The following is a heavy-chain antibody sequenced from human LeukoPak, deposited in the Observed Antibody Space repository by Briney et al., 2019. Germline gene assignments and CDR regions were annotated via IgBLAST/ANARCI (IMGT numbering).Heavy chain of an antibody. J-gene: IGHJ6*02. CDR2: IYSGGST. D-gene: IGHD3-10*01. V-gene: IGHV3-66*01. Sequence: GGSLRPSCAASGFTVSSNYMSWVRQAPGKGLECVSVIYSGGSTYYADSVKGRFTISRDNSKNTLYLQMNSLRAEDTAVYYCARSGYPLWFGTTRIYYGMDVWGQGTTVTVSS. CDR3: ARSGYPLWFGTTRIYYGMDV. CDR1: GFTVSSNY.